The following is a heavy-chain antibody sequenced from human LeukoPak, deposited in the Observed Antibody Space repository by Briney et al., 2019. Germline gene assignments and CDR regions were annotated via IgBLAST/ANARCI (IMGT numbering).Heavy chain of an antibody. Sequence: SETLPLTCTVSGGSISSHYWSWIRQPPGKGLEWIGYIYYSGSTNYNPSLKSRVTISVDTSKNQFSLKLSSVTAADTAVYYCARKGPANYYYYYMDVWGKGTSVTVSS. CDR3: ARKGPANYYYYYMDV. D-gene: IGHD2-2*01. J-gene: IGHJ6*03. V-gene: IGHV4-59*11. CDR1: GGSISSHY. CDR2: IYYSGST.